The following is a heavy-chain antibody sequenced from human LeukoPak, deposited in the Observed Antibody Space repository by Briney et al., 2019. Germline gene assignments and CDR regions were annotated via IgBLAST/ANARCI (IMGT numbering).Heavy chain of an antibody. CDR3: ARDGSAGGTFDI. D-gene: IGHD1-26*01. CDR1: GFTFSSYS. J-gene: IGHJ3*02. Sequence: GGSLRLSCAASGFTFSSYSMNWVRQAPGKGREWVSSIRSSSTYIYYAEPVKGRLTISRYNAKNTVYLQMNSLRAEDTAVYYCARDGSAGGTFDIWGQGTMVTVSS. CDR2: IRSSSTYI. V-gene: IGHV3-21*01.